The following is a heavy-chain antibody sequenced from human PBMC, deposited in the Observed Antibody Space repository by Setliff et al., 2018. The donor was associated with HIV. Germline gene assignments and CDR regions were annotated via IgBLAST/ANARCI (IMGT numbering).Heavy chain of an antibody. CDR2: IWYDGSNK. J-gene: IGHJ4*02. CDR3: AKGASFSGSYFDY. D-gene: IGHD5-12*01. CDR1: GFTFSSYG. V-gene: IGHV3-33*03. Sequence: PGGSLRLSCAASGFTFSSYGMHWVRQATGKGLEWVAVIWYDGSNKYYADSVKGRFTISRDNSKNTVYLQMNSLRVEDTAVYYCAKGASFSGSYFDYWGQGTLVTVSS.